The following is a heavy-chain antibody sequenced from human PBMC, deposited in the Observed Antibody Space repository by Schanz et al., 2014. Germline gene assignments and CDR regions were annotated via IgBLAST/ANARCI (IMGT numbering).Heavy chain of an antibody. CDR3: AKGRFGELSAFDI. CDR2: ITGASDHI. V-gene: IGHV3-23*04. D-gene: IGHD3-10*01. J-gene: IGHJ3*02. CDR1: GFIFGSSV. Sequence: EVKMVESGGGLIQPGGSLRLSCAASGFIFGSSVMAWVRQAPGKGLEWVSGITGASDHIDYAESVKGRFTISRDNSKNTLYLQMDSLRAEDTALYYCAKGRFGELSAFDIWGQGTMVTVSS.